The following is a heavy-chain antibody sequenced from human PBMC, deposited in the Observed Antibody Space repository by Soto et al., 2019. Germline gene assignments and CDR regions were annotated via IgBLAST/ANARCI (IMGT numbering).Heavy chain of an antibody. CDR3: ARLYSSSSY. CDR2: ISGSGGST. J-gene: IGHJ4*02. CDR1: GFTFSSDS. Sequence: PGGSLRLSFVASGFTFSSDSMSWVRQAPGKGLEWVSAISGSGGSTYYADSVKGRFTISRDNSKNTLYLQMNSLRAEDTAVYYCARLYSSSSYWGQGTLVTVSS. D-gene: IGHD6-6*01. V-gene: IGHV3-23*01.